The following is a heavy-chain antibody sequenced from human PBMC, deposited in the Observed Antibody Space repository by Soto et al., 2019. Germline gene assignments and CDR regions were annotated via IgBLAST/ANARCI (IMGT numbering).Heavy chain of an antibody. J-gene: IGHJ6*02. Sequence: SVKVSCKASGGTFSSYTISWVRQAPGQGLEWMGRIIPILGIAKYAQKLQGRVTMTTDTSTSTAYMELRSLRSDDTAVYYCARRAPPMDVWGQGTTVTVSS. V-gene: IGHV1-69*02. CDR1: GGTFSSYT. CDR3: ARRAPPMDV. CDR2: IIPILGIA.